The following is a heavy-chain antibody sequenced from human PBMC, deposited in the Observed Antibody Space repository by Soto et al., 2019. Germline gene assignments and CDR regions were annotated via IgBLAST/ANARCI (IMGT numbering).Heavy chain of an antibody. D-gene: IGHD3-16*02. J-gene: IGHJ4*02. CDR2: IYYSGST. V-gene: IGHV4-31*03. CDR3: ARDQIHRYSSPGSFDY. CDR1: GGSISSGCYY. Sequence: SETLSLTCTVSGGSISSGCYYWSWIRQHPGKGLEWIGYIYYSGSTYYNPSLKSRVTISVDTSKNQFSLKLSSVTAADTAVYYCARDQIHRYSSPGSFDYWGQGTLVTVSS.